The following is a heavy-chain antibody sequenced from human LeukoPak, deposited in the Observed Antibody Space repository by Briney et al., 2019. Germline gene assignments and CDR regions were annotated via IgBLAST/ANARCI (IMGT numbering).Heavy chain of an antibody. J-gene: IGHJ5*02. V-gene: IGHV3-48*03. CDR3: ARDAPYCSSTSCYAYNWFDP. CDR2: ISSSGSTI. D-gene: IGHD2-2*01. CDR1: GFTFSSYE. Sequence: GGSLRLSCAASGFTFSSYEMNWVRQAPGKGLEWVSYISSSGSTIYYADSVKGRFTISRDNAKNTLYLQMNSLRAEDTAVYHCARDAPYCSSTSCYAYNWFDPWGQGTLVTVSS.